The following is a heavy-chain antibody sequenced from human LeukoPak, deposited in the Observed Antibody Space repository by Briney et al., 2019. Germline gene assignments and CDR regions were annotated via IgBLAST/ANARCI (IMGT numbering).Heavy chain of an antibody. CDR1: GYTFTGYY. Sequence: ASVKLSCKASGYTFTGYYMHWVRQAPGQGLEWVGWINPNSGGTNYAQKFQGRVTMTRDTSISTAYMELSRLRSDDTAVYYCASSHNGAAVEDYWGQGTLVTVSS. CDR3: ASSHNGAAVEDY. D-gene: IGHD6-13*01. V-gene: IGHV1-2*02. CDR2: INPNSGGT. J-gene: IGHJ4*02.